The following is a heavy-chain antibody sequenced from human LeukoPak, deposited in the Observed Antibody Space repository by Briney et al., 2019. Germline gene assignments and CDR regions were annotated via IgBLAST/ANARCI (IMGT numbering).Heavy chain of an antibody. CDR1: GYTFTSYD. CDR2: MNPNSGNT. CDR3: ARVLGYYNYMDV. V-gene: IGHV1-8*01. Sequence: ASVKVSCKASGYTFTSYDINWERQATGQGLEWMGWMNPNSGNTGYAQKFQGRVTMTRNTSISTAYMELSSLRSEDTAVYYCARVLGYYNYMDVWGKGTTVTVSS. J-gene: IGHJ6*03. D-gene: IGHD3-16*01.